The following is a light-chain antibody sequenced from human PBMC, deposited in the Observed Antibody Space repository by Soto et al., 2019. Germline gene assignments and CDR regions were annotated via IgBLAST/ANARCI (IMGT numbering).Light chain of an antibody. CDR2: DVS. Sequence: QSALTQPASVSGSPGQSITISCTGTSSDVGAYNYVSWYQQHPVKAPKLMIYDVSSRPSGISNRFSGSKSGNTASLTISGVQAEDEADYYCISYASSRTVIFGGGTKLTVL. V-gene: IGLV2-14*01. J-gene: IGLJ2*01. CDR3: ISYASSRTVI. CDR1: SSDVGAYNY.